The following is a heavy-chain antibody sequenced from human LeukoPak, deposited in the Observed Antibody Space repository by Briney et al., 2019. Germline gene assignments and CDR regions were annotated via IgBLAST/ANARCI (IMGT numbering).Heavy chain of an antibody. CDR2: ISSSSSYI. D-gene: IGHD3-9*01. CDR3: ARATTYDILTGYFDY. J-gene: IGHJ4*02. V-gene: IGHV3-21*01. CDR1: GFTFSSYT. Sequence: GGSLRLSCVTSGFTFSSYTMNWVRQAPGKGLEWVSSISSSSSYIYYAESVKGRFTMSRDNAKNSLYLQMNSLRAEDTAVYYCARATTYDILTGYFDYWGQGTLVTVSS.